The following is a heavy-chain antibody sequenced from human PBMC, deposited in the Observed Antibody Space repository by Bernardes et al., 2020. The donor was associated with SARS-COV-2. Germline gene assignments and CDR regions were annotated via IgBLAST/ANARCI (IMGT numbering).Heavy chain of an antibody. CDR3: ARDVGGTDWRFGFDV. Sequence: GGSLRLSCVASGFTFRNSLFSWFRQAPGQGLAWVSSISGAGLYLYYGDSVRGRFTTSRDNTRTSVFLQMERLRAEDTAVYYCARDVGGTDWRFGFDVWGPGTMVHVSS. CDR2: ISGAGLYL. V-gene: IGHV3-21*01. CDR1: GFTFRNSL. D-gene: IGHD3-9*01. J-gene: IGHJ3*01.